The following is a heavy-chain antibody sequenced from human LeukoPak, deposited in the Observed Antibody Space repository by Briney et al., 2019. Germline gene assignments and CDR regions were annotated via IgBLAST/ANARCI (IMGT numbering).Heavy chain of an antibody. CDR1: GFTFSSYG. CDR2: ISYDGSNK. CDR3: AKDLTIFGVAMDY. J-gene: IGHJ4*02. Sequence: GRSLRLSCAASGFTFSSYGMHWVRQAPGKGRVWVAVISYDGSNKYYADSVKGRFTISRDNSKNTLYLQMNSLRAEDTAVYYCAKDLTIFGVAMDYWGQGTLVTVSS. D-gene: IGHD3-3*01. V-gene: IGHV3-30*18.